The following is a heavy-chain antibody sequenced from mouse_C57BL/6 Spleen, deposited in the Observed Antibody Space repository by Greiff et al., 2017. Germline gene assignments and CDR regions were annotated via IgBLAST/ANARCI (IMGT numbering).Heavy chain of an antibody. Sequence: QVQLQQPGAELVMPGASVKLSCKASGYTFTSYWMHWVKQRPGQGLEWIGEIDPSVSYTNYNQKFKGKSTLTVDKSSSTAYMQLSSLTSEDSAVYYCARFDYGSSSWFAYWGQGTLVTVSA. D-gene: IGHD1-1*01. CDR1: GYTFTSYW. J-gene: IGHJ3*01. CDR3: ARFDYGSSSWFAY. V-gene: IGHV1-69*01. CDR2: IDPSVSYT.